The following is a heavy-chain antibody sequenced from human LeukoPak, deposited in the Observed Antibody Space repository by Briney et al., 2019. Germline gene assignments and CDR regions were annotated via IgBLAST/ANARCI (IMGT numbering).Heavy chain of an antibody. J-gene: IGHJ6*02. V-gene: IGHV4-59*01. D-gene: IGHD4-17*01. Sequence: SETLSLTCTVSGGSISNDYWSWHRQPPGKGLEWIGYIYFSGTTNINPSLKSRVTISVDMSKNQFSLKLSSVTAADTAVYYCAREDPQTTVPEGLDVWGQGTTVTVSS. CDR2: IYFSGTT. CDR3: AREDPQTTVPEGLDV. CDR1: GGSISNDY.